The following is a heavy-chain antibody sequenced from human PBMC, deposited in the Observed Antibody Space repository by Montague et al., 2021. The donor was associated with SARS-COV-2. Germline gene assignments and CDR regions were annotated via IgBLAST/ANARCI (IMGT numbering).Heavy chain of an antibody. CDR1: GGSISSYY. CDR3: ASAGGYCSGGSCYYVY. Sequence: SETLSLTCTVSGGSISSYYWSWIRQPPGKGLEWVGYIYYSGSSNYNPSLKSRVTISIDTSKNQFPLNLNSVTAADGAVYYCASAGGYCSGGSCYYVYWGQGTLVTVSS. D-gene: IGHD2-15*01. J-gene: IGHJ4*02. CDR2: IYYSGSS. V-gene: IGHV4-59*01.